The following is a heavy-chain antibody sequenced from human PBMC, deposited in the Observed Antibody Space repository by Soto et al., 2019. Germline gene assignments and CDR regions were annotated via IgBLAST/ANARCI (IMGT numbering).Heavy chain of an antibody. CDR1: GGTFSSYA. V-gene: IGHV1-69*06. CDR2: IIPIFGTA. D-gene: IGHD2-15*01. J-gene: IGHJ4*02. CDR3: ATASRSGGSCYDY. Sequence: SVKVSCKASGGTFSSYAISWVRQAPGQGLEWVGGIIPIFGTANYAQKFQGRVTITADKSTSTAYMELSSLRSEDTAVYYCATASRSGGSCYDYWGQGTLVTVS.